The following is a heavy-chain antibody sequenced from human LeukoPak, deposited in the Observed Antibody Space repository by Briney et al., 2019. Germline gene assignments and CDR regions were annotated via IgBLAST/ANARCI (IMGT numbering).Heavy chain of an antibody. V-gene: IGHV3-49*04. Sequence: GGSLRLSCTASGFTFGDYAMSWVRQAPGKGLEWVGFIGSKAYGGTTEYAASVKGRFTISRDDSKSIAYLQMNSLKTEDTAVYYCTIAVAEFSLYYFDYWGQGTLVTVSS. J-gene: IGHJ4*02. D-gene: IGHD6-19*01. CDR3: TIAVAEFSLYYFDY. CDR2: IGSKAYGGTT. CDR1: GFTFGDYA.